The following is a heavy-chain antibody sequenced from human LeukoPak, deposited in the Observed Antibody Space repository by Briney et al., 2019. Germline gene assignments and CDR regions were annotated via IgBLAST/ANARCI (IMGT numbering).Heavy chain of an antibody. CDR3: ARVRDGYKPPKLSSYYYMDV. Sequence: GGSLRLSCAASGFTFSSYGMSWVRQAPGKGLEWVSAISGSGGSTYYADSVKGRFTISRDNSKNTLYLQMSSLRAEDTAVYYCARVRDGYKPPKLSSYYYMDVWGKGTTVTISS. V-gene: IGHV3-23*01. J-gene: IGHJ6*03. D-gene: IGHD5-24*01. CDR1: GFTFSSYG. CDR2: ISGSGGST.